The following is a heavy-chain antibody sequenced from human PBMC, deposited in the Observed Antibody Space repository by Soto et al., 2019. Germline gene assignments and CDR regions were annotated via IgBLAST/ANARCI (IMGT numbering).Heavy chain of an antibody. CDR1: GLTFSSYW. Sequence: GGSLRLSCVASGLTFSSYWMDWVRQAPGKGLVWVSHINSDGSSTSYADSVNGRFTISRDNAKNTLYLQMNSLRAEDTAVYYCARGLRWGLFDYWGPGTLVTVSS. CDR3: ARGLRWGLFDY. V-gene: IGHV3-74*01. J-gene: IGHJ4*02. CDR2: INSDGSST. D-gene: IGHD4-17*01.